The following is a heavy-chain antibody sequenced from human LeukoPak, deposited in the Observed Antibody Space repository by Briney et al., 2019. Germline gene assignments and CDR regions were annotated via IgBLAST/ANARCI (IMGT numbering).Heavy chain of an antibody. J-gene: IGHJ4*02. V-gene: IGHV4-30-4*08. D-gene: IGHD2-21*01. CDR1: GGSISSGDYY. CDR2: IYYSGST. Sequence: PSETLSLTCTVSGGSISSGDYYWSWIRQPPGKGLEWIGYIYYSGSTYYNPSLKSRVTISVDTSKNQFSLKLSSVTAADTAVYYCARDSEKAQYYFDYWGQGTLVTVSS. CDR3: ARDSEKAQYYFDY.